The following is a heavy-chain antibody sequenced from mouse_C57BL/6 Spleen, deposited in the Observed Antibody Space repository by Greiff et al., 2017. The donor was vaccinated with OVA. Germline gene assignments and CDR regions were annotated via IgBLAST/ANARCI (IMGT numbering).Heavy chain of an antibody. CDR2: IDPSDSET. CDR1: GYTFTSYW. D-gene: IGHD2-4*01. CDR3: ARGRYDYGGTGDY. V-gene: IGHV1-52*01. Sequence: VQLQQPGAELVRPGSSVKLSCKASGYTFTSYWMHWVKQRPIQGLEWIGNIDPSDSETHYNQKFKDKATLTVDKSSSTAYMQLSSLTSEDSAVYYCARGRYDYGGTGDYWGQGTTLTVSS. J-gene: IGHJ2*01.